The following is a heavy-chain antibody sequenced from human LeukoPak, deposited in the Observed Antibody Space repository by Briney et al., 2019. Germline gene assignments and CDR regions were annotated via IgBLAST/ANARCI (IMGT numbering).Heavy chain of an antibody. CDR3: AKDAQRGFDYSNSLDK. J-gene: IGHJ4*02. V-gene: IGHV3-33*06. Sequence: PGGSLRLSRATSGFTFSHYGMHWVRQAPGKGLEWVAVIWSDGTNTYYGDPVKGRFTISRDNFQRTVYLQMNSLRAEDTAVYYCAKDAQRGFDYSNSLDKWGQGTLATVSS. D-gene: IGHD4-11*01. CDR2: IWSDGTNT. CDR1: GFTFSHYG.